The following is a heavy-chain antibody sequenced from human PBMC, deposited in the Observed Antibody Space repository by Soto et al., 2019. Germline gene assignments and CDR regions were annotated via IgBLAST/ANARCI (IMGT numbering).Heavy chain of an antibody. V-gene: IGHV2-70*11. CDR3: ARGYVSSDDYPMRPFDY. CDR1: GFSLRTSGLC. D-gene: IGHD3-22*01. CDR2: IDWDDDT. Sequence: SGPTLVNPTQTLTLTCTFSGFSLRTSGLCVSWIRQPPGKALEWLARIDWDDDTYYSTSLGTRLTISKDTSKNQVVLTMTNMDPVDTATYYCARGYVSSDDYPMRPFDYWGRGTLDTVSS. J-gene: IGHJ4*02.